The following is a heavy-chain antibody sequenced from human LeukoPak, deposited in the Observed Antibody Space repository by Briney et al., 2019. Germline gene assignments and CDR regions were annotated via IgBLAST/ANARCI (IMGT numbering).Heavy chain of an antibody. D-gene: IGHD6-19*01. CDR3: AKAGSSGWSSSGVDY. CDR1: GFTFSNFA. V-gene: IGHV3-23*01. CDR2: ISGSGGST. Sequence: PGGSLRLSCAASGFTFSNFAMSWVRQAPGKGLEWVSTISGSGGSTFYADSVKGRFTISRDNSKNTLFLQMNGLRAEDTAIYYCAKAGSSGWSSSGVDYWGQGSLVTVSS. J-gene: IGHJ4*02.